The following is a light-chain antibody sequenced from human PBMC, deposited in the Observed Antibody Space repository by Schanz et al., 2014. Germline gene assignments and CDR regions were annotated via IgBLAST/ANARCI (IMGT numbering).Light chain of an antibody. CDR2: GNT. V-gene: IGLV1-40*01. J-gene: IGLJ3*02. CDR1: SSNIGAGYD. CDR3: SSYAGNSRV. Sequence: QSVLTQPPSVSGAPGQRVTISCTGSSSNIGAGYDVHWYQQLPGTAPKLLIYGNTNRPSGVPDRFSGSKSGTSASLAITGLQADDEADYYCSSYAGNSRVFGGGTKLTVL.